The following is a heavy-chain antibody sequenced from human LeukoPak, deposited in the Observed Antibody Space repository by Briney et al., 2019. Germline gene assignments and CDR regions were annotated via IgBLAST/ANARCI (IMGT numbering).Heavy chain of an antibody. Sequence: GGSLRLSCTASGFTFSTYGMHWVRQAPGKGLEWVAAIWYDGSNKYYADSVKGRFTISRDNSQITLYLQMNSLKAEDTAVYYCARDLGQIDYWGQGTLVTVSS. V-gene: IGHV3-33*01. CDR3: ARDLGQIDY. J-gene: IGHJ4*02. CDR2: IWYDGSNK. CDR1: GFTFSTYG.